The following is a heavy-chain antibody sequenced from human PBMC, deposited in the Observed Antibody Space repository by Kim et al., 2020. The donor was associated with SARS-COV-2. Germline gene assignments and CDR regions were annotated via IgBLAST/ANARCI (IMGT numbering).Heavy chain of an antibody. CDR3: ATTVDTAMTTVSWFDP. V-gene: IGHV1-24*01. CDR2: FDPEDGET. CDR1: GYTLTELS. J-gene: IGHJ5*02. Sequence: ASVKVSCKVSGYTLTELSMHWVRQAPGKGLEWMGGFDPEDGETIYAQKFQGIVTMTEDTSTDTAYMELSSLRSEDSAVYYWATTVDTAMTTVSWFDPWGQGTLVTVSS. D-gene: IGHD5-18*01.